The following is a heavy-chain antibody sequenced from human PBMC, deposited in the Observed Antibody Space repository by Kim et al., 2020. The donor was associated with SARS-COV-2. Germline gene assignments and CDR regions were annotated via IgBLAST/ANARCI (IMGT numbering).Heavy chain of an antibody. V-gene: IGHV1-46*01. D-gene: IGHD6-13*01. Sequence: ASVKVSCKASGYTFTSYYMHWVRQAPGQGLEWMGIINPSGGSTSYAQKFQGRVTMTRDTSTSTVYMELSSLRSEDTAVYYCARAMRTISSSWFSPIGDYGMDVWGQGTTVTVSS. J-gene: IGHJ6*02. CDR3: ARAMRTISSSWFSPIGDYGMDV. CDR1: GYTFTSYY. CDR2: INPSGGST.